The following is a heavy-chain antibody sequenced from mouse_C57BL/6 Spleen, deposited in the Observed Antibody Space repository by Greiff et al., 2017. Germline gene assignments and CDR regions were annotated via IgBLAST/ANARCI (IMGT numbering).Heavy chain of an antibody. CDR1: GYSFTGYY. J-gene: IGHJ2*01. V-gene: IGHV1-42*01. CDR2: INPSTGGT. CDR3: ARRKPGIAYFDY. Sequence: VQLQQSGPELVKPGASVKISCKASGYSFTGYYMNWVKQSPEQSLEWIGEINPSTGGTTYNQKFKAKATLTVDKSSSTAYMQLKSLTSEDSAVYYCARRKPGIAYFDYRGQGTTLTVSS.